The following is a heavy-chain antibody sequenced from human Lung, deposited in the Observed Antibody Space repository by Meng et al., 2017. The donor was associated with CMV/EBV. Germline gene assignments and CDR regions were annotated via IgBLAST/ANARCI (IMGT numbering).Heavy chain of an antibody. Sequence: SLKISCKGSGFSFDDYSMHWVRQAPGKGLEWISGISRHNGGIGYAGSVKGRFTISRDNAKNSLYLQMNSLRAEDTTLYYCAKDIHNSSFPLRYPGSYSYWSYMDVWGQGTTVTVSS. J-gene: IGHJ6*02. CDR2: ISRHNGGI. CDR1: GFSFDDYS. D-gene: IGHD6-13*01. V-gene: IGHV3-9*01. CDR3: AKDIHNSSFPLRYPGSYSYWSYMDV.